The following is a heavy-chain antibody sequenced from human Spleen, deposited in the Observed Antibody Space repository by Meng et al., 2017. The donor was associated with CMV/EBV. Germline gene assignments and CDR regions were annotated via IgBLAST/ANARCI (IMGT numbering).Heavy chain of an antibody. CDR1: GFTFSTYT. Sequence: GGSLRLSCAASGFTFSTYTMAWVRQAPGKGLEWVSIFYSGGSSTYYADSVKGRFIISRDNSKNTLYLQMTSLRAEDTAVYYCAKDLGRWEWEPAGIQHWGQGTLVTVSS. J-gene: IGHJ1*01. CDR3: AKDLGRWEWEPAGIQH. CDR2: FYSGGSST. D-gene: IGHD1-26*01. V-gene: IGHV3-23*03.